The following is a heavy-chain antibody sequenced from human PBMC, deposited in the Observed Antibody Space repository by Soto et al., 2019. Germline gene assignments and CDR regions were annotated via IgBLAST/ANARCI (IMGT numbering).Heavy chain of an antibody. CDR2: IIPIFGTA. D-gene: IGHD6-13*01. J-gene: IGHJ4*02. CDR1: GGTFSSYA. Sequence: QVQLVQSGAEVKKPGSSVKVSCKASGGTFSSYAISWVRQAPGQGLEWMGGIIPIFGTANYAQKFQGRVTITADKSTSTAYMELSSLRSEDTAVYYCARDGVGEQQLVHGWGTLWYWGQGTLVTVSS. V-gene: IGHV1-69*06. CDR3: ARDGVGEQQLVHGWGTLWY.